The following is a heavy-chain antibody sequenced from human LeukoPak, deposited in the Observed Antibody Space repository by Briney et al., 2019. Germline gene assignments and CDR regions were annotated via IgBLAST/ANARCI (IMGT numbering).Heavy chain of an antibody. Sequence: GESLKISCKGSGYSFTSYWIGWVRQMPGKGLEWMGIIYPGDSDTRYSPSFQGQVTISADKSISTAYLQWSSLKASDTAMYYCARLPRPVVPAAPYYMDVWGKGTTVTVSS. V-gene: IGHV5-51*01. CDR3: ARLPRPVVPAAPYYMDV. CDR2: IYPGDSDT. CDR1: GYSFTSYW. D-gene: IGHD2-2*01. J-gene: IGHJ6*03.